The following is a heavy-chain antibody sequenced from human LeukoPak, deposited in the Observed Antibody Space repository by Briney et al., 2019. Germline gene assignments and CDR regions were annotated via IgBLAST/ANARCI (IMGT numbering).Heavy chain of an antibody. Sequence: SETLSLTCTVSGYSISSDYYWGWIRQPPGKGLKWIGTIYHSGSTSYNPSLKSRVTISVDTSKNQFSLKLSSVTAADTAVYYCAREPGYGSGAFDYWGQGTLVTVSS. CDR3: AREPGYGSGAFDY. D-gene: IGHD3-10*01. CDR2: IYHSGST. J-gene: IGHJ4*02. V-gene: IGHV4-38-2*02. CDR1: GYSISSDYY.